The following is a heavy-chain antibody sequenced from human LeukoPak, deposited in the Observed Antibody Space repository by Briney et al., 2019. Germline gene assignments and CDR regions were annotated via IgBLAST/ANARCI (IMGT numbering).Heavy chain of an antibody. CDR3: AKETGRSGWYDAFDN. V-gene: IGHV3-23*01. D-gene: IGHD6-19*01. Sequence: GGSLRLSCAASGFTFSSYGMSWVRQAPGKGLDWVSFLSGSGGRTSYADSVKGRFTISRDNSKNTLYLQMNSLRADDTAVYYCAKETGRSGWYDAFDNWGQGTMVTVSS. J-gene: IGHJ3*02. CDR1: GFTFSSYG. CDR2: LSGSGGRT.